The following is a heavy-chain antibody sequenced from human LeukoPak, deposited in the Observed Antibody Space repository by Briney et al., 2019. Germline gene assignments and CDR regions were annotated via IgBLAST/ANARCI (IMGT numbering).Heavy chain of an antibody. V-gene: IGHV6-1*01. J-gene: IGHJ4*02. Sequence: SQTLSLTCAISGDSVSSNSAAWNWIRQSPSRGLEWLGRTYYRSKWYNDYAVSVKSRITINPDTSKNQFSLQLNSVTPEDTAVYYCARAGYSSSWYDLGYYFDYWGQGTLVTVSS. CDR1: GDSVSSNSAA. CDR3: ARAGYSSSWYDLGYYFDY. CDR2: TYYRSKWYN. D-gene: IGHD6-13*01.